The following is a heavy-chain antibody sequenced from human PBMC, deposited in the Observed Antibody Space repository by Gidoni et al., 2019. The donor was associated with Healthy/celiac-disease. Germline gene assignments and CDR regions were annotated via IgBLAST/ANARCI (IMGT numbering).Heavy chain of an antibody. Sequence: EVQLVQSGAEVKKPGESLKSACKGSGYSVTSYWIGWVRQMPGTGLVGVGIVYPCDSETGDSPAVHGPATIYADKSTSTAYLQWRSLKASDTAMYYCARSRAVATITDYSYSGMDVWGQGTTVTVSS. D-gene: IGHD5-12*01. CDR1: GYSVTSYW. V-gene: IGHV5-51*01. CDR2: VYPCDSET. CDR3: ARSRAVATITDYSYSGMDV. J-gene: IGHJ6*02.